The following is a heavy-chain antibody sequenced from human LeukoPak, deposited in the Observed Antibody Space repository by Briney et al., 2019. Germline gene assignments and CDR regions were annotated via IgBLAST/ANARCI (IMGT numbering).Heavy chain of an antibody. Sequence: GGSLRLSCAASGFTFNNYVMNWVRQAPGKGLELVSAITDSSTSTYYADSVKGRFTISRHNSKNTLYLQMNSLRAEDTAVYYCAKGSSSSRPYYFDYWGQGTLVTVSS. CDR2: ITDSSTST. J-gene: IGHJ4*02. D-gene: IGHD6-13*01. CDR1: GFTFNNYV. CDR3: AKGSSSSRPYYFDY. V-gene: IGHV3-23*01.